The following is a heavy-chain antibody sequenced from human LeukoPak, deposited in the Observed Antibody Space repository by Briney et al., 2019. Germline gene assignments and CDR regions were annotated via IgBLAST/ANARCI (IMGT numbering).Heavy chain of an antibody. CDR1: GGSINSGGYF. CDR3: ARGYGNYAYFDY. D-gene: IGHD4-17*01. J-gene: IGHJ4*02. CDR2: IYYSGTT. Sequence: SQTLSLTCTVSGGSINSGGYFWTWVRQHPGKGLGWIGYIYYSGTTYSNPSLKSRVTISIDASKNQFSLRLSSVTAADTAVYYCARGYGNYAYFDYWGQGTLVTVSS. V-gene: IGHV4-31*03.